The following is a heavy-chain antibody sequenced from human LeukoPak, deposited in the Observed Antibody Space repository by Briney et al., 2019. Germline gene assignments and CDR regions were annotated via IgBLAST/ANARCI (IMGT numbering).Heavy chain of an antibody. CDR2: IRYDGSNK. D-gene: IGHD2-15*01. Sequence: GGSLRLSCAASGFTFSSYGMHCVRQAPGKGLEWVAFIRYDGSNKYYADSVKGRFTISRDNSKNTLYLQMNSLRAEDTAVYYCAKRKVDIVVVVAANHDAFDIWGQGTMVTVSS. V-gene: IGHV3-30*02. CDR3: AKRKVDIVVVVAANHDAFDI. J-gene: IGHJ3*02. CDR1: GFTFSSYG.